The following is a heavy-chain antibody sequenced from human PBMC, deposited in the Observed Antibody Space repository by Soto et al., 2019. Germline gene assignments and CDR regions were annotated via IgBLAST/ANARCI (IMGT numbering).Heavy chain of an antibody. CDR1: GGSISSGNYY. J-gene: IGHJ6*02. CDR3: ARLNGYCVSTNCHGYYGMDV. CDR2: IYYSGST. V-gene: IGHV4-39*01. D-gene: IGHD2-2*03. Sequence: PSETLSLTCTVSGGSISSGNYYWSWIRQPPGKGLEWIGFIYYSGSTYYSPSLMSRVTISVDTSKNEFSLRLGSVTAADTAVYYCARLNGYCVSTNCHGYYGMDVWGQGTTVTVSS.